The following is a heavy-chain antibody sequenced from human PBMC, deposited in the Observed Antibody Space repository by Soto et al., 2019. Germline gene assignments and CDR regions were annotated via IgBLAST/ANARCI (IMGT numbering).Heavy chain of an antibody. Sequence: QVQLVQSGAEVKKPGASVKVSCKASGYTFTSYAMHWVRQAPGQRLEWMGWINAGNGNTKHSQQFQGRVTITRDTSASTSYMELSSLRSEDTAVYYCARAYYDVWSGYSSYYYYMDVWGKGTTVTVSS. V-gene: IGHV1-3*01. CDR1: GYTFTSYA. CDR3: ARAYYDVWSGYSSYYYYMDV. J-gene: IGHJ6*03. CDR2: INAGNGNT. D-gene: IGHD3-3*01.